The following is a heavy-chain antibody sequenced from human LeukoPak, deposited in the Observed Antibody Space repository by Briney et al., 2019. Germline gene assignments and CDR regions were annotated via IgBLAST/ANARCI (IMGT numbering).Heavy chain of an antibody. CDR3: ARDGPTGNAYYYYGMDV. V-gene: IGHV4-59*01. D-gene: IGHD1-1*01. CDR1: GGSISRYY. J-gene: IGHJ6*02. Sequence: SETLSLTCTVSGGSISRYYWSWIRQPPGKGLEWIGYIYYSGSTNYNPSLKSRVTISVDTSQNQFSLKLSSVTAADTAVYYFARDGPTGNAYYYYGMDVWGQGTTVTV. CDR2: IYYSGST.